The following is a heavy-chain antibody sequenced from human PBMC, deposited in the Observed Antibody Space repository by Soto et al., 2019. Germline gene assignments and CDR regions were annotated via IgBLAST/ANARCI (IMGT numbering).Heavy chain of an antibody. CDR2: IDWDDDK. V-gene: IGHV2-70*01. Sequence: SGPTLVNPTQPLTLTCTFSGFSLSTSGMCVSWIRQPPGKALEWLALIDWDDDKYYSTSLKTRLTISKDTSKNQVVLTMTNMDPVDTATYYCARSQLRDIVVVPAANPFDYWGQGTLVTVSS. D-gene: IGHD2-2*01. J-gene: IGHJ4*02. CDR3: ARSQLRDIVVVPAANPFDY. CDR1: GFSLSTSGMC.